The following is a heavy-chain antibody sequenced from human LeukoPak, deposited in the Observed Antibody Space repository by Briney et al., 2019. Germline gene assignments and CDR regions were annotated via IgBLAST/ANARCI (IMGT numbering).Heavy chain of an antibody. CDR1: GFPFGTYA. D-gene: IGHD3-10*01. CDR2: ISGSGVSI. CDR3: AKVGWYGDLEH. J-gene: IGHJ1*01. Sequence: GVLRLSCEGSGFPFGTYAMTWVRHAPGRGLEWVATISGSGVSIYYADSVKDRFTISRDNNENTVYLQMNSLRVEDTALYYCAKVGWYGDLEHWGQGTQVAVSS. V-gene: IGHV3-23*01.